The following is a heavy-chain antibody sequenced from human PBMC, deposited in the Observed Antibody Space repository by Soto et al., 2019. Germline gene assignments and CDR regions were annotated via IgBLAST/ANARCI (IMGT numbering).Heavy chain of an antibody. CDR1: GGSITSGNSYS. Sequence: QLQLQESGSGLVKPSQTLSLTCAVSGGSITSGNSYSWSWIRQPPGKGLEWIGSISHTGNTSYNPTLKSRLAMSVDKSKYPFSLRLFSVTAADMAVYYCARAVAPYFGPWFDPWDQRILVTLSS. D-gene: IGHD3-10*01. CDR2: ISHTGNT. V-gene: IGHV4-30-2*01. J-gene: IGHJ5*02. CDR3: ARAVAPYFGPWFDP.